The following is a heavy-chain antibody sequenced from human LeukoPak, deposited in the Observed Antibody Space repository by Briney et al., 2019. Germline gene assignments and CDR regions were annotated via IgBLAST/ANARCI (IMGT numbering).Heavy chain of an antibody. CDR1: GFTFSSYA. D-gene: IGHD6-13*01. V-gene: IGHV3-23*01. Sequence: PGGSLRLSCAASGFTFSSYAMNWVRQAPGKGLEWVSAISGGGGSTYYADSVKGRFTISRDTSKNTLYLQMNSPRAEDTAVYYCAKDRDAASIVAAYFDIWGQGTMVTVSS. J-gene: IGHJ3*02. CDR3: AKDRDAASIVAAYFDI. CDR2: ISGGGGST.